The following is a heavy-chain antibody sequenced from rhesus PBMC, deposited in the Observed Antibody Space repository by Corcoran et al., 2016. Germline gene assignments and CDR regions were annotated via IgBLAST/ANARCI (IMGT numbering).Heavy chain of an antibody. Sequence: QVQLQESGPGLVKPSETLSLPCAVSGGSISSSNWWSWIRRPPGKGLEWIGYISGSSGSTYYNPSLKSRVTISTDTSKNQFSLKLSSVTAADTAVYYCARVGTYYNFWTGSETFDYWGQGVLVTVSS. CDR3: ARVGTYYNFWTGSETFDY. J-gene: IGHJ4*01. V-gene: IGHV4-65*01. CDR2: ISGSSGST. D-gene: IGHD3-3*01. CDR1: GGSISSSNW.